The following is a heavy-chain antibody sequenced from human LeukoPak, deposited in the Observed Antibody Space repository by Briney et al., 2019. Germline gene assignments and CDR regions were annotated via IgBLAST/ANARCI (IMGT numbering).Heavy chain of an antibody. J-gene: IGHJ4*02. V-gene: IGHV3-33*01. CDR1: GFTFSSYG. Sequence: PGRSLRLSCAASGFTFSSYGMHWVRQAPGKGLEWVAVIWYDGSNKYYTDSVKGRFTISRDNSKNTLYLQMNSLRAEDTAVYYCAREGGRYCSSTSCYPMAFDYWGQGTLVTVSS. CDR3: AREGGRYCSSTSCYPMAFDY. D-gene: IGHD2-2*01. CDR2: IWYDGSNK.